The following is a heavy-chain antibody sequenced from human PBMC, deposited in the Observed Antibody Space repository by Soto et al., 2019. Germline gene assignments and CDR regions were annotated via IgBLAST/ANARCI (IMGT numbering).Heavy chain of an antibody. CDR2: IRSKANNYAT. V-gene: IGHV3-73*01. Sequence: GGSLRLSCAASGFTFSGSAVHWVRQASGKGLEWVDRIRSKANNYATTYGAPVKGRFTISRDDSKNTAYLQMDSLKTEDTAVYFCNTPSRASCSGGNCYDYWGQGTLVTVSS. CDR3: NTPSRASCSGGNCYDY. CDR1: GFTFSGSA. J-gene: IGHJ4*02. D-gene: IGHD2-15*01.